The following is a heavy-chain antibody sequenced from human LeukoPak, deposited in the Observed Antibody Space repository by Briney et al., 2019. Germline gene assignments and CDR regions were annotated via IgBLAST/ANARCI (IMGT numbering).Heavy chain of an antibody. CDR3: ARQTDGIVGATLPAFDY. V-gene: IGHV5-51*01. Sequence: GESLKISCKGSGYSFTSYWIGWVRQMRGKGLEWMGIIYPGDSDTRYSPSFQGQVTISADKSISTAYLQWSSLKASDTAMYYCARQTDGIVGATLPAFDYWGQGTLVTVSS. J-gene: IGHJ4*02. D-gene: IGHD1-26*01. CDR1: GYSFTSYW. CDR2: IYPGDSDT.